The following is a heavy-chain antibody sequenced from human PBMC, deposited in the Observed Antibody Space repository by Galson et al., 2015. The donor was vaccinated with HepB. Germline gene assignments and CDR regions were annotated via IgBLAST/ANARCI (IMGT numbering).Heavy chain of an antibody. V-gene: IGHV3-30*04. CDR3: AKITMVRGALIPVDY. J-gene: IGHJ4*02. Sequence: SLRLSCAASGFTFSSYAMHWVRQAPGKGLEWVAVISYDGSNKYYADSVKGRFTISRDNSKNTLYLQMNSLRAEDTAVYYCAKITMVRGALIPVDYWGQGTLVTVSS. CDR1: GFTFSSYA. D-gene: IGHD3-10*01. CDR2: ISYDGSNK.